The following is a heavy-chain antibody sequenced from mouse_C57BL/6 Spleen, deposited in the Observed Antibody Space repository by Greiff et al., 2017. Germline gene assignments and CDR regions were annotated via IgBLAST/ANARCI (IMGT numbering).Heavy chain of an antibody. V-gene: IGHV3-6*01. J-gene: IGHJ4*01. CDR2: ISYDGSN. Sequence: EVQVVESGPGLVKPSQSLSLTCSVTGYSIPSGYYWNWIRQFPGNKLEWMGYISYDGSNNYNPSLKNRISITRDTSKNQFFLKLNAVTTEDTATYYCARDGIYYDYAHAMDYWGQGTSVTVSS. CDR1: GYSIPSGYY. CDR3: ARDGIYYDYAHAMDY. D-gene: IGHD2-4*01.